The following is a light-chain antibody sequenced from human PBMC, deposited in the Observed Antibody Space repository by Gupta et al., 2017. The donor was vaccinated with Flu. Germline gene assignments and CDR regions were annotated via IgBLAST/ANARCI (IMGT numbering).Light chain of an antibody. Sequence: SYDLTQPPSVSVSPGQTASISCSGETLGDEYVSWFRQRAGQSPLLVIYQDYRRPSGIPERLSGSNSGNAATLTIAGTQAMDEADYYCQTWDNGTWVFGGGTKLTVL. V-gene: IGLV3-1*01. CDR3: QTWDNGTWV. J-gene: IGLJ3*02. CDR1: TLGDEY. CDR2: QDY.